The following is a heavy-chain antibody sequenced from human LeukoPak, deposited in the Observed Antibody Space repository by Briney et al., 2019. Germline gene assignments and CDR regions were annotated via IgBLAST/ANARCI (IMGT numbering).Heavy chain of an antibody. V-gene: IGHV4-34*01. D-gene: IGHD5-18*01. CDR2: INHGGST. CDR3: ARVYDYGYYYFDS. Sequence: SETLSLTCAVYGGSFSGDFWSWIRQSPGKGLEWIGEINHGGSTTYNPSLQSRVTMSIDTSQNHFSLTLTSVTAADTALYHWARVYDYGYYYFDSWGQGTLVTVSS. J-gene: IGHJ4*02. CDR1: GGSFSGDF.